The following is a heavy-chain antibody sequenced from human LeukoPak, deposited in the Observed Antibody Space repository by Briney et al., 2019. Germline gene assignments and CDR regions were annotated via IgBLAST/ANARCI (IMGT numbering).Heavy chain of an antibody. Sequence: GGSLRLSCAVSGFTFSNYGMSWVRQAPGKGLEWVANIKQDGSEKYYVDSVKGRFTISRDNAKNSLFLQMNSLRAEDTAVYYCARDQRWRFNFDYWGQGTLVTVSS. J-gene: IGHJ4*02. CDR1: GFTFSNYG. V-gene: IGHV3-7*01. CDR2: IKQDGSEK. D-gene: IGHD2-15*01. CDR3: ARDQRWRFNFDY.